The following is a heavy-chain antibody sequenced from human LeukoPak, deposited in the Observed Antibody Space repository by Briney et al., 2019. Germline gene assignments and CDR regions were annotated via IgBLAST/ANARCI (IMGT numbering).Heavy chain of an antibody. CDR1: NGSFSAYY. CDR2: ISHSGST. Sequence: SETLSLTCAVSNGSFSAYYWSWIRQSPGKGLQWIGEISHSGSTDYNPSLKLRVSISLDMSKNHFSLRLSSVTAADTAVYFCARRYCSGGSCYMRGYYGMDVWATGTTVTVSS. CDR3: ARRYCSGGSCYMRGYYGMDV. J-gene: IGHJ6*04. V-gene: IGHV4-34*01. D-gene: IGHD2-15*01.